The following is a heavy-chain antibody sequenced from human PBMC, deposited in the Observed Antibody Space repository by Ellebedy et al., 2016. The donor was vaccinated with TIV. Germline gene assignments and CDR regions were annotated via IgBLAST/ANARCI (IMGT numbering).Heavy chain of an antibody. CDR1: GFTFSSYA. Sequence: GESLKISXAASGFTFSSYAMRWVRQAPGKGLEWVAVISYDGSNKYYADSVKGRFTISRDNSKNTLYLQMNSLRAEDTAVYYCAREGSQSWLRFKIYYYYYGMDVWGQGTTVTVSS. J-gene: IGHJ6*02. CDR3: AREGSQSWLRFKIYYYYYGMDV. CDR2: ISYDGSNK. V-gene: IGHV3-30-3*01. D-gene: IGHD5-12*01.